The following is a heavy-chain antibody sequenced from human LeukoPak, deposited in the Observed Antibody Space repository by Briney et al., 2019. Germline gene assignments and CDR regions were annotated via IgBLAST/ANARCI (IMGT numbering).Heavy chain of an antibody. CDR1: GYTFTSYG. Sequence: ASVKVSCKASGYTFTSYGISWVRQAPGQGLEWMAWISAYNGNTNYEQKFQGRVTMTTDRSTSTAYMELRSLRSDDTAVYYCARDCRGSCDDSYYFDYWGQGTLVTVSS. CDR2: ISAYNGNT. V-gene: IGHV1-18*01. CDR3: ARDCRGSCDDSYYFDY. D-gene: IGHD2-15*01. J-gene: IGHJ4*02.